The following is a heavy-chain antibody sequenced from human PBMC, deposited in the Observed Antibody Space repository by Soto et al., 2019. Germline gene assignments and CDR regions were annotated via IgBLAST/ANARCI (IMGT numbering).Heavy chain of an antibody. CDR1: GYTFTNYP. D-gene: IGHD2-21*02. J-gene: IGHJ6*02. V-gene: IGHV1-3*02. Sequence: ASVKVSCKASGYTFTNYPIHWVRQAPGQRLEWMGWSNAGNGDTKYSQELQGRVTITRDTSASTAYMELSSLRLDDMAVYFCARGQSSDFRYGMDVWGQGTTVTVSS. CDR2: SNAGNGDT. CDR3: ARGQSSDFRYGMDV.